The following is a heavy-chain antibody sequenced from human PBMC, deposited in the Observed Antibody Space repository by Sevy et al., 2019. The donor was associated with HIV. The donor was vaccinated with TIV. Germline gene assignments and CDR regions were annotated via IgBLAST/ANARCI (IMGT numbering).Heavy chain of an antibody. CDR3: VRDGWNY. CDR1: GFTISTST. D-gene: IGHD2-15*01. CDR2: MTSRGSYI. J-gene: IGHJ4*02. V-gene: IGHV3-21*01. Sequence: GGSLRLSCAASGFTISTSTMNWVRQAPGKGLEWVSLMTSRGSYILYADSVKGRFTISRDNAKNSVFLQMNSLRVEDTAVYYCVRDGWNYWGQGTLVTVSS.